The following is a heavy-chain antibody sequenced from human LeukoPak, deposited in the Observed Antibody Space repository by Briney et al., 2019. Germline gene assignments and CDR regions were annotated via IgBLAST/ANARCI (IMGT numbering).Heavy chain of an antibody. V-gene: IGHV5-51*01. Sequence: GGSLRLSCKGSGYSFTSYWIGWVRQMPGKGLEWMEIIYPGDSDTRYSPSFQGQVTISADKSISTAYLQWSSLKASDTAMYYCARLPALYGDYPYYFDYWGQGTLVTVSS. J-gene: IGHJ4*02. CDR3: ARLPALYGDYPYYFDY. CDR1: GYSFTSYW. CDR2: IYPGDSDT. D-gene: IGHD4-17*01.